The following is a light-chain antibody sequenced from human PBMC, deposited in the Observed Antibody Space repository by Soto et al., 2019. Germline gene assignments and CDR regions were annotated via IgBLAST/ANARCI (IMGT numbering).Light chain of an antibody. J-gene: IGKJ1*01. CDR1: QSVSSSN. V-gene: IGKV3-20*01. Sequence: DIVLTQSPGTLSLSPGERATLSCRASQSVSSSNLAWYQQKPAQAPRLLIYDASNRATGIPARFSASGSGTDFTLTISRLEPEDFAVYYCQQYGGSPRTFGQGTKVDIK. CDR2: DAS. CDR3: QQYGGSPRT.